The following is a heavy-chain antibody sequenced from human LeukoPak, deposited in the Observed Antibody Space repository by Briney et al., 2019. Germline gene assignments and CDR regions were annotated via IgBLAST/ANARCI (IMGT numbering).Heavy chain of an antibody. V-gene: IGHV3-9*01. CDR3: ARTKSSSSGYYLRGYFDY. J-gene: IGHJ4*02. Sequence: SGGSLRLSCAASGFTFYDYAMHWVRQAPGKGLEWVSGISWNSRSIVYADSVTGRFTISRDNAKNSLYLQMNSLRAEDTALYYCARTKSSSSGYYLRGYFDYWGQGTLVTVSS. CDR2: ISWNSRSI. CDR1: GFTFYDYA. D-gene: IGHD3-22*01.